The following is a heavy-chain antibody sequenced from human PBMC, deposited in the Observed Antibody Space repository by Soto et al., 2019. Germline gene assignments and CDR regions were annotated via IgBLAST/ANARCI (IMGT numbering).Heavy chain of an antibody. Sequence: QVQLVESGGGVVQPGRSLRLSCAASGFTFSSYGMHWVRQAPGKGLEWVAVIWYDGSNKYYADSVKGRFTISRDNSKNTLYLQMNSLRAEDTAVYYCARDQSLWFGESYYGMDVWGQGPTVTVSS. J-gene: IGHJ6*02. V-gene: IGHV3-33*01. CDR2: IWYDGSNK. CDR1: GFTFSSYG. D-gene: IGHD3-10*01. CDR3: ARDQSLWFGESYYGMDV.